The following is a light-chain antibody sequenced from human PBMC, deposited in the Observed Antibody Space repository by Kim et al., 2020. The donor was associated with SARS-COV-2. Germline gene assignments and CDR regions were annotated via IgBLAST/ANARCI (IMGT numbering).Light chain of an antibody. Sequence: LSPGETATLSCRASQSVDTSLAWYQLKPGQAPRLIIFDVSRSVTGTPARFSGTGSGTDFTLTISSLEHEDVALYFCHHRSLWTPTFGGGTKVDIK. J-gene: IGKJ4*01. CDR2: DVS. CDR3: HHRSLWTPT. CDR1: QSVDTS. V-gene: IGKV3-11*01.